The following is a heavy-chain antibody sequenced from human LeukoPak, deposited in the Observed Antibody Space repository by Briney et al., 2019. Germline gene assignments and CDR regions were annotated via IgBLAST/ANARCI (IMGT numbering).Heavy chain of an antibody. CDR2: IHYRGKA. J-gene: IGHJ6*02. CDR1: GGSISGNY. V-gene: IGHV4-59*03. D-gene: IGHD3/OR15-3a*01. CDR3: GGFGTDYDMDV. Sequence: SETLSLTCTVSGGSISGNYWTWTRQPPGKGLEWIGQIHYRGKADYNPSLRSRIIIIVDKSKIQMFLMLSCVPGADAAVYYCGGFGTDYDMDVWGRGTKVMVSS.